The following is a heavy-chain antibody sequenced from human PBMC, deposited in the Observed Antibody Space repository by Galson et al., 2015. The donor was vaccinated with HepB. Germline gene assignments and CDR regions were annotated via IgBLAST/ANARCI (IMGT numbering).Heavy chain of an antibody. CDR3: AREWYLTNKIDD. D-gene: IGHD4-23*01. J-gene: IGHJ4*02. CDR2: ISTYNGNT. V-gene: IGHV1-18*01. Sequence: SVKVSCKASGYTFTSYGISWVRQAPGQGLEWMGWISTYNGNTNYAQKLQGRVTMTTDTSTTTAYMELRSLKSDATAVYYCAREWYLTNKIDDWGQGTLVTVSS. CDR1: GYTFTSYG.